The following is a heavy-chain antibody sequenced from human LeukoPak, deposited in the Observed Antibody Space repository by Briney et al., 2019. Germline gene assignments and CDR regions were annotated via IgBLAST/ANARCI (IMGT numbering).Heavy chain of an antibody. Sequence: PGGSLRLSCAASGFTFSSYAMSWVRQAPGKGLEWVSVIYSGGSTYYADSVKGRFTISRDNSKNTLYLQMNSLRAEDTAVYYCARVRYGDHFDYWGQGTLVTVSS. CDR3: ARVRYGDHFDY. D-gene: IGHD4-17*01. CDR2: IYSGGST. J-gene: IGHJ4*02. CDR1: GFTFSSYA. V-gene: IGHV3-53*01.